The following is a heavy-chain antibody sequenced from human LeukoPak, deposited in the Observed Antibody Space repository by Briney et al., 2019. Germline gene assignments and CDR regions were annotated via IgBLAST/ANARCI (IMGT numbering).Heavy chain of an antibody. CDR3: ARDWDYAWGSYRPGAFDI. J-gene: IGHJ3*02. V-gene: IGHV1-2*02. D-gene: IGHD3-16*02. CDR1: GYTFTGYY. Sequence: AAVKVSCKASGYTFTGYYMHWVRQAPGQGLEWMGWINPNSGGTNYAQKFQGRVTMTRDTSISTAYMELSRLRSDDTAVYYCARDWDYAWGSYRPGAFDIWGQGTMVTVSS. CDR2: INPNSGGT.